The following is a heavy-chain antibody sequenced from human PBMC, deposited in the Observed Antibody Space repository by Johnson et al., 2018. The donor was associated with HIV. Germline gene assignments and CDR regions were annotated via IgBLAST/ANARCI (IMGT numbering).Heavy chain of an antibody. CDR2: ISSSNTNAI. CDR1: GFTFSDYY. Sequence: QVQLVESGGGLVKPGGSLRLSCAASGFTFSDYYMSWIRQAPGKGLEWVSYISSSNTNAIYYADSVKGRFTLPRDNAKNSLYLQINSLRAEDTAVYYCARAKSTVVLHDAFDIWGQGTMVTVSS. CDR3: ARAKSTVVLHDAFDI. V-gene: IGHV3-11*04. J-gene: IGHJ3*02. D-gene: IGHD4-23*01.